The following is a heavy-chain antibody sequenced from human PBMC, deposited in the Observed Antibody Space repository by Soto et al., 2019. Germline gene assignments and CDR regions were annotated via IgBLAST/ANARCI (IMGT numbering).Heavy chain of an antibody. D-gene: IGHD5-12*01. V-gene: IGHV3-23*01. J-gene: IGHJ4*02. Sequence: EVQLLESGGDLVQPGGSLRLSCAASGFSFGGYGMSWVRQAPGKGLEWVSALSGSGSTTYYADSVRGRFIISRDNSRVTLFLQMNSLRAEDTAVYFCAKASKGYTGYDLDYWGQRTVVTVSP. CDR3: AKASKGYTGYDLDY. CDR2: LSGSGSTT. CDR1: GFSFGGYG.